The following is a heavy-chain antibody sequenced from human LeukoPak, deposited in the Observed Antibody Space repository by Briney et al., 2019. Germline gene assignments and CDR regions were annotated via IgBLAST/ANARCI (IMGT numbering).Heavy chain of an antibody. Sequence: GGSLRLSCAASGFTFSSYSMNWVRQAPGKGLEWVSSISSSSSYIYYADSVKGRFTISRDNAKNSLYLQMNSLRAEDTAVYYCARENAAAGPNNDYWGQGTLVTVSS. CDR1: GFTFSSYS. J-gene: IGHJ4*02. CDR2: ISSSSSYI. V-gene: IGHV3-21*01. D-gene: IGHD6-13*01. CDR3: ARENAAAGPNNDY.